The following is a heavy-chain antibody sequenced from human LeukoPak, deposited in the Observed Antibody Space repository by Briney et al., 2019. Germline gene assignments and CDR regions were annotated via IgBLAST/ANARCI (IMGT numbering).Heavy chain of an antibody. CDR1: GFTLSDYR. J-gene: IGHJ3*02. CDR2: IRYDGSNQ. V-gene: IGHV3-33*01. D-gene: IGHD4-17*01. CDR3: ARDYGTNGLTTVTTPGAFDI. Sequence: GGSLRLSCAASGFTLSDYRKQWVRQAPGMGLELLADIRYDGSNQYHAASVKGRLTILRANAKNTLYLQMNSLRAEDTAVYYCARDYGTNGLTTVTTPGAFDIWGQGTMVTVSS.